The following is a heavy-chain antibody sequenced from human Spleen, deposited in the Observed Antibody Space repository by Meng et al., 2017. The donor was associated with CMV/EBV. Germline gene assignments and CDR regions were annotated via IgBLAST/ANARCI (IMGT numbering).Heavy chain of an antibody. CDR2: ISSRGDYK. V-gene: IGHV3-21*01. Sequence: SSYYWGWVRQAPGKGLEWVSSISSRGDYKYYADSVKGRVTISRDNARNSLFLQMDILRAEDTAVYYCAREGRPAVRADFDWWGQGSLVTVSS. CDR1: SSYY. D-gene: IGHD4-23*01. J-gene: IGHJ4*02. CDR3: AREGRPAVRADFDW.